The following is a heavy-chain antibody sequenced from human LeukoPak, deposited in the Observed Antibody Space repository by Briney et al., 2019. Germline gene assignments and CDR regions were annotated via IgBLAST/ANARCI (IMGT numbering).Heavy chain of an antibody. V-gene: IGHV4-39*01. CDR3: ARQGDRSSSYNLDWFDP. J-gene: IGHJ5*02. CDR2: IYYSGST. CDR1: GGSISSSSYY. D-gene: IGHD6-13*01. Sequence: SETLSLTCTVSGGSISSSSYYWGWIRQPPGKGLEWIGSIYYSGSTYYNPSLKSRVTISVDSSKNQFSLNLSSVTAADTAVYYCARQGDRSSSYNLDWFDPWGQGTLVTVSS.